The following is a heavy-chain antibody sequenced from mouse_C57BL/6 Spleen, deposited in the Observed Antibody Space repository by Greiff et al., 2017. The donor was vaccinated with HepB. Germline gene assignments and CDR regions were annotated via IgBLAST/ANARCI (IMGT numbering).Heavy chain of an antibody. CDR3: ARWDYGSSYGYFDV. V-gene: IGHV1-72*01. D-gene: IGHD1-1*01. Sequence: GLEWIGRIDPNSGGTKYNEKFKSKATLTVDKPSSTAYMQLSSLTSEDSAVYYCARWDYGSSYGYFDVWGTGTTVTVSS. J-gene: IGHJ1*03. CDR2: IDPNSGGT.